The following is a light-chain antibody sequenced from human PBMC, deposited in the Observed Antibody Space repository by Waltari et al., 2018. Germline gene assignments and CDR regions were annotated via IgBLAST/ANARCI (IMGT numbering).Light chain of an antibody. V-gene: IGKV3-20*01. CDR3: QQYGSSPLT. J-gene: IGKJ4*01. Sequence: EIVLTQSPGTLSLSPGERATLSCRASQSVSSSYLAWYQRKPGQAPRLLIYGASNRATGIPDRFSGRGSGTDFSLTISRLEPEDFAVYYCQQYGSSPLTFGGGTKVEIK. CDR1: QSVSSSY. CDR2: GAS.